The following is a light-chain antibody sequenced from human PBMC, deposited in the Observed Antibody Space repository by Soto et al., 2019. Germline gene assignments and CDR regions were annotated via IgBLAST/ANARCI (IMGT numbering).Light chain of an antibody. CDR1: QSVSRN. J-gene: IGKJ5*01. V-gene: IGKV3D-15*01. CDR3: QQYNNWLIT. Sequence: EMVMKQSPATLSVSAGERATLSCRASQSVSRNLAWYQQKPGQAPRLPIYDASTRATGTPARFSGSGSGTKFTLSISSLQSEDFAVYYCQQYNNWLITFGQGTRLEI. CDR2: DAS.